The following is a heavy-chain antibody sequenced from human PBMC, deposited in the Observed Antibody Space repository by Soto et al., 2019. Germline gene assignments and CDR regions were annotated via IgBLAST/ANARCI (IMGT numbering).Heavy chain of an antibody. CDR3: SQGRGVLVPVAIIFNY. D-gene: IGHD2-2*02. J-gene: IGHJ4*02. V-gene: IGHV3-49*04. Sequence: GGSLRLSCTGSGFTFGDNAMSWVRQAPGKGLEWVGFIRGKAYGGATEYAASVKGRFTISRDDSKSTAYLQMNSLKTEDTAVYYCSQGRGVLVPVAIIFNYWGQGTLVTVSS. CDR2: IRGKAYGGAT. CDR1: GFTFGDNA.